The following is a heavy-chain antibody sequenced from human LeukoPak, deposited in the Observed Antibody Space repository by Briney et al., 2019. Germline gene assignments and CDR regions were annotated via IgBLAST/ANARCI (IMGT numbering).Heavy chain of an antibody. V-gene: IGHV4-34*01. CDR1: GVSFSGYY. CDR3: ARGRGHYYGSGSYLSRPYYFDY. D-gene: IGHD3-10*01. J-gene: IGHJ4*02. Sequence: PAETLSLTCAVYGVSFSGYYWSWVRQPPGKGLEWVGEINHSGRTNYNASLKSRVTISEKTNKKQCSLKLSSVTAADTAVYYCARGRGHYYGSGSYLSRPYYFDYWGQGTLVTVSS. CDR2: INHSGRT.